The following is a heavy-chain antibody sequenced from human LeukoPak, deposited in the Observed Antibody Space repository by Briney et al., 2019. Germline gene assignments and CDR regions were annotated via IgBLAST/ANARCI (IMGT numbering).Heavy chain of an antibody. J-gene: IGHJ4*02. CDR3: ARGQEVNDYVWGSYRYNYFDY. D-gene: IGHD3-16*02. V-gene: IGHV1-18*01. Sequence: ASVKVSCKASGYTFTSYGISWVRQAPGQGLEWMGWTSAYNGNTNYAQKLQGRVTMTTDTSTSTAYMELRSLRSDDTAVYYCARGQEVNDYVWGSYRYNYFDYWGQGTLVTVSS. CDR1: GYTFTSYG. CDR2: TSAYNGNT.